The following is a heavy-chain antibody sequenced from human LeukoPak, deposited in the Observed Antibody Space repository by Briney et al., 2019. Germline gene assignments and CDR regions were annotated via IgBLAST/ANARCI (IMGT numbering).Heavy chain of an antibody. CDR3: AKLDTVMVNHDAFDI. Sequence: GGSLRLSCTASGFMSSSYGMHWVRQAPGKGLDWMAYIQHDGSGQFYADSVKGRFTISRDNSKNTVYPQMNSLRVEDTALYYCAKLDTVMVNHDAFDIWGLGTMVTVSS. D-gene: IGHD5-18*01. CDR2: IQHDGSGQ. V-gene: IGHV3-30*02. CDR1: GFMSSSYG. J-gene: IGHJ3*02.